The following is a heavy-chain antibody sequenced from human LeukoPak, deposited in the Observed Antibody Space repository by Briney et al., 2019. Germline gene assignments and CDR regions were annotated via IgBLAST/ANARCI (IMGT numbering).Heavy chain of an antibody. J-gene: IGHJ6*03. Sequence: QPGGSLRLSCAASGFTFSSYATSWVRQAPGKGLEWVSAISGSGGSTYYADSVKGRFTISRDNSKNTLYLQMNSLRAEDTAVYYCARGPSGGYYYYYYMDVWGKGTTVTVSS. V-gene: IGHV3-23*01. CDR3: ARGPSGGYYYYYYMDV. D-gene: IGHD1-14*01. CDR1: GFTFSSYA. CDR2: ISGSGGST.